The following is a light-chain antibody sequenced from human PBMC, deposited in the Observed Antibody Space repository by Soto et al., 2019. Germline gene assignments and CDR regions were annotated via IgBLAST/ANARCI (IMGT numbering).Light chain of an antibody. J-gene: IGKJ1*01. CDR1: QSISSW. CDR2: KAS. Sequence: DIQMTQSPSILSASVGDRVTITCRASQSISSWLAWYQQKPGKAPNLLIYKASHLENGVPSRFSGSGSGTEFTLTISSLQPDDFATYYCQQYNSFSGTFGQGTKVDIK. V-gene: IGKV1-5*03. CDR3: QQYNSFSGT.